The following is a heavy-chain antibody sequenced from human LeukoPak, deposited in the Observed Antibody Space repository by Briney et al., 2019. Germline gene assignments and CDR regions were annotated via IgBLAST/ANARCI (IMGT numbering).Heavy chain of an antibody. V-gene: IGHV3-30*03. D-gene: IGHD5-18*01. Sequence: PGRSLRLSCAASGFTFSSYGMHWVRQAPGKGLEWVAVISYDGSNKYYADSVKGRFTISRDNSKNTLYLQMNSLRAEDTAVYYCARVKSGYSYGPHYYYYYYMDVWGKGTTVTVSS. CDR1: GFTFSSYG. J-gene: IGHJ6*03. CDR2: ISYDGSNK. CDR3: ARVKSGYSYGPHYYYYYYMDV.